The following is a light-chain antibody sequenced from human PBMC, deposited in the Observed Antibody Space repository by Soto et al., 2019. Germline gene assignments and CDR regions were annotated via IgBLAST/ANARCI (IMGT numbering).Light chain of an antibody. CDR2: DVN. CDR3: RSWTSGATYV. J-gene: IGLJ1*01. V-gene: IGLV2-14*03. Sequence: QSVLTQPASVSGSPGQSITISCAGTSSVVGAYNYVSWYQHHPGKAPKLMIYDVNNRPSGDSNRFSGSKSGNTASLTISGLQAEDEADYYCRSWTSGATYVFGSGTKVTVL. CDR1: SSVVGAYNY.